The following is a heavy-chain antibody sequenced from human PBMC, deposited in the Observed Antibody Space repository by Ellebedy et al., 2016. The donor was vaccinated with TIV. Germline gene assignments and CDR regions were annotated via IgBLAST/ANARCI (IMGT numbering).Heavy chain of an antibody. CDR1: GDSINNADYN. CDR3: AGGPGVELWSQGGFDY. V-gene: IGHV4-30-4*01. D-gene: IGHD3-10*01. Sequence: SETLSLXXSVSGDSINNADYNWSWLRQPPGKGLEWMGYIYYSGSTSYNPSLTGRLTISVDTSKKKFSLRLTSVTDADTAVYYCAGGPGVELWSQGGFDYWGQGTLVAVSS. CDR2: IYYSGST. J-gene: IGHJ4*02.